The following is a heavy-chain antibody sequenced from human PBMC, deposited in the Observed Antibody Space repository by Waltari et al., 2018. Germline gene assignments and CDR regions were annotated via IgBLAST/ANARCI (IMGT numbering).Heavy chain of an antibody. CDR1: GFTFSSYA. J-gene: IGHJ4*02. Sequence: EVQLVESGGGLVQPGGSLRLSCAASGFTFSSYAMSWVRQAPGKGLEWVPAISGSGGSTYYADSVKGRFTISRDNSKNTLYLQMNRLRAEDTAVYYCAKDQGYSSGWYYYWGQGTLVTVSS. V-gene: IGHV3-23*04. D-gene: IGHD6-19*01. CDR3: AKDQGYSSGWYYY. CDR2: ISGSGGST.